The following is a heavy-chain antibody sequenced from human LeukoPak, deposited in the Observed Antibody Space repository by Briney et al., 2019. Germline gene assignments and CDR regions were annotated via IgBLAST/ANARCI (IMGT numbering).Heavy chain of an antibody. V-gene: IGHV1-2*02. CDR3: ATGTAVAGVDY. J-gene: IGHJ4*02. D-gene: IGHD6-19*01. CDR1: GYTFSGYY. CDR2: INPKSGGT. Sequence: ASVKVSCKASGYTFSGYYMHWVRQAPGQGLEWMGWINPKSGGTNYAQKFQGRVTMTRDTSISTAYMDMSSLRSEDTAVYYCATGTAVAGVDYWGQGTLVTVSS.